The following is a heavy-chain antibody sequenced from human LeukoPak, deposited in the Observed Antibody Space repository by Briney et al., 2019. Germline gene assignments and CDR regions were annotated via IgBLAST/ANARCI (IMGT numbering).Heavy chain of an antibody. D-gene: IGHD4-17*01. J-gene: IGHJ5*02. CDR2: IRYDGSDK. Sequence: PGGSLRLSCAASGFTFSSYGMHWVRQAPGKGLEWVAFIRYDGSDKYYADSVKGRFTIPRDNSKNTLYLQMNSLRSEDTAVYYCARDRPTTVTSNWFDPWGQGTLVTVSS. V-gene: IGHV3-30*02. CDR1: GFTFSSYG. CDR3: ARDRPTTVTSNWFDP.